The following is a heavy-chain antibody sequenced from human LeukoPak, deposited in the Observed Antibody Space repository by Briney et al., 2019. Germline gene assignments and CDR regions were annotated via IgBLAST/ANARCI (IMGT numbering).Heavy chain of an antibody. Sequence: ASVKVSCKASGGTFSSYTISWVRQAPGQGLEWMGRIIPILGIATYAHKFQGRVTITADKSTSTAYMELSRLRSEDTAVYYCARDCSSTSCYWYYYGMDVWGQGTTVTVSS. CDR1: GGTFSSYT. V-gene: IGHV1-69*02. D-gene: IGHD2-2*01. CDR3: ARDCSSTSCYWYYYGMDV. CDR2: IIPILGIA. J-gene: IGHJ6*02.